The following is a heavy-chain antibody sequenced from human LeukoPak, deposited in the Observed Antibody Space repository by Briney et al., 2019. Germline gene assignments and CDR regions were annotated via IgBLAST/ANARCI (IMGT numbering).Heavy chain of an antibody. J-gene: IGHJ4*02. Sequence: GGSPRLSCAASGFTFSSYAMHWVRQAPGKGLEWVSTFSGSGGSTYYADSVKGRFTISRDNSKNTLYLQMNSLRAEDTALYYCAKAPPCHSSGWCSLDYWGRGTLVTVSS. CDR3: AKAPPCHSSGWCSLDY. V-gene: IGHV3-23*01. CDR2: FSGSGGST. CDR1: GFTFSSYA. D-gene: IGHD6-19*01.